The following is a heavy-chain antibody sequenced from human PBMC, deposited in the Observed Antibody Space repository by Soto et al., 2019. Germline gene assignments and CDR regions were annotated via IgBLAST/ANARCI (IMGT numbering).Heavy chain of an antibody. D-gene: IGHD6-13*01. CDR1: GFTFSSYS. CDR2: ISSSSSYI. CDR3: ASQQQLVPN. J-gene: IGHJ4*02. Sequence: VVFQRISWAASGFTFSSYSMNWVRQAPGKGLEWVSSISSSSSYIYYADSVKGRFTISRDNAKNSLYLQMNSLRAEDTAVYYCASQQQLVPNWGQGTLVTVSS. V-gene: IGHV3-21*01.